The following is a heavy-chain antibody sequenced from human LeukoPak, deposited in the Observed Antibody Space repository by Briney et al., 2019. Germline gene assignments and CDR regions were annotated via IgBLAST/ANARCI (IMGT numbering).Heavy chain of an antibody. CDR1: GVSISSYS. CDR2: IINGGST. J-gene: IGHJ4*02. D-gene: IGHD3-22*01. V-gene: IGHV4-59*01. CDR3: ARALSYYDRSAPLPLM. Sequence: PSETLSLTCAASGVSISSYSWSWVRQPPGKGLEWIGEIINGGSTNYNPSLKGRVTISVDTSKNPLSLKLSSLTAADTAVYYCARALSYYDRSAPLPLMWGQGKLVTVSS.